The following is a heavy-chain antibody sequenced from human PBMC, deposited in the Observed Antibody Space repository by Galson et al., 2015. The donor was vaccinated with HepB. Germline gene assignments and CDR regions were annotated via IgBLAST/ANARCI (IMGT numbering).Heavy chain of an antibody. V-gene: IGHV1-69*06. CDR3: ARDQWQLGLSEYYYGMDV. D-gene: IGHD6-6*01. CDR1: GGTFSSYA. CDR2: IIPIFGTA. J-gene: IGHJ6*02. Sequence: SCKASGGTFSSYAISWVRQAPGQGLEWMGGIIPIFGTANYAQKFQGRVTITADKSTSTAYMELSSLRSEDTAVYYCARDQWQLGLSEYYYGMDVWGQGATVTVSS.